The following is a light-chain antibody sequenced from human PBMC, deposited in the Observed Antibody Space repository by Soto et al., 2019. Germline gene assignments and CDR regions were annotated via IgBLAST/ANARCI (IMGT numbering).Light chain of an antibody. J-gene: IGLJ1*01. CDR3: SSYSSSTTLV. CDR1: SSDVGDNNY. Sequence: QSVLTQPASVSGSPGQSITISCTGTSSDVGDNNYVSWYQQHPGKAPKLMIYEVSNRSSGVSNRFSGSKSGNTASLTISGLQAEDEADYYCSSYSSSTTLVFGTGNKLTVL. V-gene: IGLV2-14*01. CDR2: EVS.